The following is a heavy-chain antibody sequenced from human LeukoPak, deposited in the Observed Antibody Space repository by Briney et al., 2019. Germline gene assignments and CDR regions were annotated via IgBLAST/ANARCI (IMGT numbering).Heavy chain of an antibody. Sequence: GGSLRLSCAASGFSFSSYAMSWVRRAPGKGLEWLSGISGNGASTYYADSVKGRFSISRDNSKNTLFLQVNSLRAEDTAVYYCAKDSASITITTQDFWGQGTLVTVSS. D-gene: IGHD4-11*01. V-gene: IGHV3-23*01. J-gene: IGHJ4*02. CDR3: AKDSASITITTQDF. CDR1: GFSFSSYA. CDR2: ISGNGAST.